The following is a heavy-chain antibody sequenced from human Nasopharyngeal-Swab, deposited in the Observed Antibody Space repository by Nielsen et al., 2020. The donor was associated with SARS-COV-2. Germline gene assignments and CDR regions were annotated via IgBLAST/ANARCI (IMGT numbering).Heavy chain of an antibody. V-gene: IGHV3-7*03. J-gene: IGHJ4*02. CDR3: ARAVAGATDY. D-gene: IGHD1-26*01. Sequence: GESLKISCAASGFTFSNFWMTWVRQAPGKGLEWVANIKEDGTGRYYVDSVKGRFTISRDNAKNSLFLQMNSLRAEDTAVYFCARAVAGATDYWGQGTLVTVSS. CDR1: GFTFSNFW. CDR2: IKEDGTGR.